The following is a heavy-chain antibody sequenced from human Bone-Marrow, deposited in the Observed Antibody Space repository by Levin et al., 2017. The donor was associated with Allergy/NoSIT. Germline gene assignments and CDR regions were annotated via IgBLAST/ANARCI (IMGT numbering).Heavy chain of an antibody. V-gene: IGHV3-7*01. Sequence: PGGSLRLSCAAFGFTFNNYWMRWVRQTPGKGLESVANIKNDGSETYYVDSVKGRFTISRDNAKNSLHLQMNSLRAEETAVYYCATAVRGIPFDYWGQGTLVTVSS. CDR2: IKNDGSET. CDR1: GFTFNNYW. J-gene: IGHJ4*02. CDR3: ATAVRGIPFDY. D-gene: IGHD2-21*01.